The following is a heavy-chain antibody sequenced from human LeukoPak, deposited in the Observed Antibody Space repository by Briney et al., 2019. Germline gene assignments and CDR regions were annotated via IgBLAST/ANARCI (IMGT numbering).Heavy chain of an antibody. J-gene: IGHJ4*02. CDR1: GFTFSSYS. V-gene: IGHV3-48*01. CDR2: ISSSSSTI. Sequence: PGGSLRLSCAASGFTFSSYSMNWVRQAPGKGLEWVSYISSSSSTIYYADSVKGRFTISRDNAKNSLYLQMNSLRAEDTAVYYCARVPYDFWSGYIDYWGQGTLVTVSS. D-gene: IGHD3-3*01. CDR3: ARVPYDFWSGYIDY.